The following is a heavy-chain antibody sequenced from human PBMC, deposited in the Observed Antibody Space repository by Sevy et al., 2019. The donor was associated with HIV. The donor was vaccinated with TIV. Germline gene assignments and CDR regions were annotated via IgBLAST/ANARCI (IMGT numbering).Heavy chain of an antibody. V-gene: IGHV3-48*04. CDR2: ISSSSRTI. J-gene: IGHJ4*02. CDR1: GFTFSSYS. D-gene: IGHD4-17*01. Sequence: GGSLRLSCAASGFTFSSYSMNWVRRAPGKGLEWLSYISSSSRTIYYADSLKGRFTISRDNAKNSLYLQMTSLRVEDTALYYCARDRYGDYDFDYWGQGTLVTVSS. CDR3: ARDRYGDYDFDY.